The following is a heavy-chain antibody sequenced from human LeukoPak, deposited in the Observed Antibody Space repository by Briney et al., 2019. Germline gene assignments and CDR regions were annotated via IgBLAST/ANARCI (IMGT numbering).Heavy chain of an antibody. CDR3: ARDSPGYLAYDS. CDR2: IKEDGSAT. J-gene: IGHJ4*02. CDR1: RFSFSTYW. D-gene: IGHD1-1*01. V-gene: IGHV3-7*04. Sequence: PGGSLRLSCAASRFSFSTYWMTWVRQAPGKGPEWVANIKEDGSATYYVDSVKGRFTISRDNAKKSLYLQMNSLRAEDTAVYYCARDSPGYLAYDSWGQGTLVTVSS.